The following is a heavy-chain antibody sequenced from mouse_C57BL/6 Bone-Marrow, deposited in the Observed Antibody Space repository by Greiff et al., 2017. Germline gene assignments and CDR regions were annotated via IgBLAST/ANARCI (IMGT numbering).Heavy chain of an antibody. Sequence: QVHVKQPGAELVKPGASVKLSCKASGYTFTSYWMHWVKQRPGQGLEWIGMIHPNSGSTNYNEKFKSKATLTVDKSSSTAYMQLSSLTSEDSAVYYCARLGNTYFDYWGQGTTLTVSS. D-gene: IGHD5-2*01. CDR3: ARLGNTYFDY. CDR1: GYTFTSYW. J-gene: IGHJ2*01. CDR2: IHPNSGST. V-gene: IGHV1-64*01.